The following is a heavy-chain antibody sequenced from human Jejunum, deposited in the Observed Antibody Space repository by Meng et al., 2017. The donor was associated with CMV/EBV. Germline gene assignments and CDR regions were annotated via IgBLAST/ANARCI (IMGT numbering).Heavy chain of an antibody. CDR1: WFIVRNDA. V-gene: IGHV3-23*01. CDR2: VSGSGGTT. Sequence: ASWFIVRNDALIGGRQATGEGVGRVSTVSGSGGTTYNAGSGKGRFTVSRDNSKNTVYLQMNSLRAEDTAVYYCAKQGYSNDLDYWGQGTLVTVSS. D-gene: IGHD4-11*01. CDR3: AKQGYSNDLDY. J-gene: IGHJ4*02.